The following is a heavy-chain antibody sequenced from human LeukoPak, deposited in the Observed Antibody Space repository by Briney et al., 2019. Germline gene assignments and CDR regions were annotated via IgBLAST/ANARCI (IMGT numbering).Heavy chain of an antibody. CDR2: INPHNGGT. CDR3: AGEGWKLLRAFDI. D-gene: IGHD1-26*01. CDR1: GYTFTAHY. J-gene: IGHJ3*02. V-gene: IGHV1-2*02. Sequence: GASVKVSCKASGYTFTAHYMHWVRQAPGQGLAWMGWINPHNGGTNYAQKFQGRVTMTRDTSISVVYLEMSSRRSDDAAVYCGAGEGWKLLRAFDIWGQGTMVTVSS.